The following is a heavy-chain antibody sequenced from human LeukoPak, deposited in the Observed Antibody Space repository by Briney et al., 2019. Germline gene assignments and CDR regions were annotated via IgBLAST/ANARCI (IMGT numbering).Heavy chain of an antibody. V-gene: IGHV5-51*01. CDR3: ARLASYSSGLGY. Sequence: GASLKISFKGSGSRFTNYWIGWVRQMPGKGLEWMGIIYPGDSDTRYNPSFQGQVTISADESISTAYLQWSSLKASDTAMYYCARLASYSSGLGYWGQGTLVTVSS. CDR2: IYPGDSDT. CDR1: GSRFTNYW. J-gene: IGHJ4*02. D-gene: IGHD6-25*01.